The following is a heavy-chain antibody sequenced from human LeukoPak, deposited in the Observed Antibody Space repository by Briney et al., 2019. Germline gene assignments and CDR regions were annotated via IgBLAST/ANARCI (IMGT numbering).Heavy chain of an antibody. CDR3: ARDRGYSNFDY. D-gene: IGHD3-10*01. CDR1: GFTFSSYW. Sequence: TWGSLRLSCAASGFTFSSYWMSWVRQAPGKGLEWVANIDQDEGERNYVDSVKGRFTISRDNAQNSLYLQVNSLRAEDTAVYFCARDRGYSNFDYWGQGTLATVSS. J-gene: IGHJ4*02. CDR2: IDQDEGER. V-gene: IGHV3-7*01.